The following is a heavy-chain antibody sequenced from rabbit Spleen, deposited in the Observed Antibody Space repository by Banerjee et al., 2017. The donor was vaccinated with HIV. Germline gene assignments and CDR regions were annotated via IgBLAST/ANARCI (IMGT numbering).Heavy chain of an antibody. CDR3: ARDSSPNSGSDL. D-gene: IGHD1-1*01. CDR1: GVSFSGSSY. Sequence: QSLEESGGDLVKPGASLTLTCIASGVSFSGSSYMCWVRQAPGKGLEWIACIYHGSGSTYYASWAKGRFTITKTSTTVDLKMTSLTAADTATYFCARDSSPNSGSDLWGPGTLVTVS. CDR2: IYHGSGST. J-gene: IGHJ4*01. V-gene: IGHV1S40*01.